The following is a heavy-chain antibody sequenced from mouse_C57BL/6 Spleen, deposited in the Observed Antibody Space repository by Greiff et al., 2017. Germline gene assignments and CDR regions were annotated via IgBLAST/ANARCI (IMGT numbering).Heavy chain of an antibody. Sequence: VQLKQSGPGLVKPSPSLSLTCSVTGYSITSGYYWNWIRQFPGNKLEWMGYISYDGSNNYNPSLKNRISITRDTSKNQFFLKLNSVTTEDTATYYCASFIDYWGQGTTLTVSS. V-gene: IGHV3-6*01. CDR1: GYSITSGYY. J-gene: IGHJ2*01. CDR2: ISYDGSN. CDR3: ASFIDY.